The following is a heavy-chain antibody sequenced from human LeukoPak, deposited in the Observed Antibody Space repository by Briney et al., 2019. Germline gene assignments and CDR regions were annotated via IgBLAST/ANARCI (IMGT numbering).Heavy chain of an antibody. CDR1: GFTFSSYS. CDR2: MSNSGENT. V-gene: IGHV3-30*18. CDR3: AKGGASVTRYVDY. J-gene: IGHJ4*02. D-gene: IGHD4-17*01. Sequence: GGPLRLSCAASGFTFSSYSMQWVRQTPGKGLEWVGIMSNSGENTFYGEAVKGRFTISRDNSQNTLYLQMNSLRPEDTAVYYCAKGGASVTRYVDYWGQGTLVTVSS.